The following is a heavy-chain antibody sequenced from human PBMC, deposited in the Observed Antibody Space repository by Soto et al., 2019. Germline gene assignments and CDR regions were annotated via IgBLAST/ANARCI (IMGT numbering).Heavy chain of an antibody. V-gene: IGHV4-30-4*01. CDR1: GDSISSGDYY. J-gene: IGHJ4*02. CDR3: TSTMITMGGVIVIEY. D-gene: IGHD3-16*02. CDR2: IYYSGST. Sequence: PSETLSLTCTVSGDSISSGDYYWSWIRQPPGKGLEWIGNIYYSGSTYYNPSLKSRGTISADTSKNQFSLKLSSVTATDTAVYYCTSTMITMGGVIVIEYWGQGTLVTVSS.